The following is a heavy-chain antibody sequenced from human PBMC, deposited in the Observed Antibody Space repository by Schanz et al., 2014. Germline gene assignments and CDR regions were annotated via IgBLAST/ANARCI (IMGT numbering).Heavy chain of an antibody. CDR1: GFDFNSYS. CDR2: IATSSSTR. J-gene: IGHJ1*01. Sequence: EVRLVESGGGLVQPGGSLRLSCEASGFDFNSYSMNWVRQVPGKGLEWLSYIATSSSTRHYADSVKGRVTISRDNAINSVSLQMRRLRVEDTAVYYCASGVHVSSLQKGLQFWGRGTLVIVSS. D-gene: IGHD3-10*01. V-gene: IGHV3-48*01. CDR3: ASGVHVSSLQKGLQF.